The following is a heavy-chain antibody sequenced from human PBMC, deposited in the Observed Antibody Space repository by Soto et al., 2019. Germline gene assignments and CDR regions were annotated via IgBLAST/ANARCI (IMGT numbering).Heavy chain of an antibody. Sequence: PGESLKISCEGSVYIFTKYWISWVRQMPGKGLEWMGRIDPSDSYTNYSPTLQGTVSISVDTSTSTAYLQWGSLKASDTAMYYCARHPVSALRGREDYWGQGTLVTVSS. CDR1: VYIFTKYW. V-gene: IGHV5-10-1*01. CDR2: IDPSDSYT. D-gene: IGHD3-3*01. J-gene: IGHJ4*02. CDR3: ARHPVSALRGREDY.